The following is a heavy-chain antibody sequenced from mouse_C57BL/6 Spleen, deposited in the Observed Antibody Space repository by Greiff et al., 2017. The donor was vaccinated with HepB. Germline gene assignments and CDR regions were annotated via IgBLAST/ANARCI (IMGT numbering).Heavy chain of an antibody. Sequence: VTLSCKASGYTLTSYWLHWAKQRPGQGLEWIGYINPSSGYAKYNQKFKDKATLTADKSSSTAYMQLSSLTYEDSAVYYCARKLYGAEDWYFDVWGTGTTVTVSS. CDR1: GYTLTSYW. CDR2: INPSSGYA. D-gene: IGHD1-1*01. J-gene: IGHJ1*03. CDR3: ARKLYGAEDWYFDV. V-gene: IGHV1-7*01.